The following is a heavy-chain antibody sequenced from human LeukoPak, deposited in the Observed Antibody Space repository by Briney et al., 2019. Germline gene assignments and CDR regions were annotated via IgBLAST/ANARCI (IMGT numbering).Heavy chain of an antibody. CDR3: TTEAYYYDSGAIKYFDY. CDR2: IKSKTDGGTT. V-gene: IGHV3-15*01. CDR1: GFTFSNAW. D-gene: IGHD3-22*01. Sequence: RGSLRLSCAASGFTFSNAWMSWVRQAPGKGLEWVARIKSKTDGGTTHYAAPVKGRFTISRDDSKNTLYLQMNSLKTEDTAVYYCTTEAYYYDSGAIKYFDYWGQGTLVTVSS. J-gene: IGHJ4*02.